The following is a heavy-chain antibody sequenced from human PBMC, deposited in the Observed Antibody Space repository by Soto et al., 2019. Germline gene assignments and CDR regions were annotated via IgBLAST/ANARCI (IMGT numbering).Heavy chain of an antibody. CDR1: GFTFSSYA. CDR3: VKDQVVEGHYYGPSELFF. D-gene: IGHD3-10*01. V-gene: IGHV3-23*01. J-gene: IGHJ4*02. CDR2: ISGSGGST. Sequence: GGSLRLSCAASGFTFSSYAMSFFLHAPWNGLEWVSAISGSGGSTYYADSVKGRFTVSRDNSKNTLYLEMNSLRTEDTAVYYCVKDQVVEGHYYGPSELFFWGQGTLVTVSS.